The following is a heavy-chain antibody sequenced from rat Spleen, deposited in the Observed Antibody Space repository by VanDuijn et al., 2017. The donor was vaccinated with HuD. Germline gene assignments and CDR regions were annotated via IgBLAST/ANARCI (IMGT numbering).Heavy chain of an antibody. CDR1: GFSLTSYN. Sequence: QVQLKESGPGLVQPSQTLSLTCTVSGFSLTSYNLHWVRQPPGKGLEWMGRMRYNGDTSYNSALKSRLSISRDTSKNQVFLKMNSLQTEDTAIYYCTRDSGGRYFDGTYYYGAFWGQGVMVTVSS. J-gene: IGHJ2*01. CDR3: TRDSGGRYFDGTYYYGAF. CDR2: MRYNGDT. D-gene: IGHD1-12*02. V-gene: IGHV2-63*01.